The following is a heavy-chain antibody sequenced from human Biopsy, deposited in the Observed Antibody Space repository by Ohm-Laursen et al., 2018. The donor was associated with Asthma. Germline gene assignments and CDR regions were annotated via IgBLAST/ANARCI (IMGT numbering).Heavy chain of an antibody. CDR2: IYSGGTP. CDR3: ARGDSSNWSHYYFDY. V-gene: IGHV3-53*01. Sequence: SLRLSCAASGFAVSRDHMFWVRQAPGKGKEWVSVIYSGGTPHTADSVRGRFTISRDYSKNTLYLQMHSLRAEDTAVYYCARGDSSNWSHYYFDYWGQGTLVTVSS. D-gene: IGHD3-22*01. CDR1: GFAVSRDH. J-gene: IGHJ4*02.